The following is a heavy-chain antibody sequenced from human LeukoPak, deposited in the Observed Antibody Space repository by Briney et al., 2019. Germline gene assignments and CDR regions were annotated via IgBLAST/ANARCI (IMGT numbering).Heavy chain of an antibody. CDR1: GYTFTGYY. J-gene: IGHJ4*02. D-gene: IGHD6-13*01. CDR3: AISAPIAAAGELDY. Sequence: ASVKVSCKASGYTFTGYYMHWVRQAPGQGLEWMVWINPNSGGTNYAQKFQGRVTMTRDTSISTAYMELSRLRSDDTAVYYCAISAPIAAAGELDYWGQGTLDTVSS. V-gene: IGHV1-2*02. CDR2: INPNSGGT.